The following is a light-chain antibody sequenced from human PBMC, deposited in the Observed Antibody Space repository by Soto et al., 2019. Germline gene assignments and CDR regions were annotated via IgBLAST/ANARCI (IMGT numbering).Light chain of an antibody. V-gene: IGKV3-20*01. CDR1: QSVSSSD. CDR3: EQYGSSSWK. Sequence: EMVLTQSPGTLSLSPGERATLACRAIQSVSSSDLAWYQQKPGQAPRLLIYGASSRATGITDRFSGSGSGTDFTITISRLVPEDFAVYYCEQYGSSSWKVGQGPKV. CDR2: GAS. J-gene: IGKJ1*01.